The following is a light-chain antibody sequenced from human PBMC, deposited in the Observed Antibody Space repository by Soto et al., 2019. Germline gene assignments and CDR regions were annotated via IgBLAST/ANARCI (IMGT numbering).Light chain of an antibody. J-gene: IGKJ5*01. CDR1: QDISSH. V-gene: IGKV1-9*01. CDR3: QQFNSYPIT. Sequence: DIQLTQSPSFLSAYVGDRVAITCRASQDISSHFVWYQQKPGEAPQLLIFAASTLQRWVPSRFSGSGSETEFTLTINGLQPEDLATYYCQQFNSYPITFGQGTRVDIK. CDR2: AAS.